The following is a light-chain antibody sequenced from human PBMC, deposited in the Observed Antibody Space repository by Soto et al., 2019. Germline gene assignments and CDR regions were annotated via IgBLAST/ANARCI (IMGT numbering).Light chain of an antibody. Sequence: IHMTHSPSSLSASLLDRVTITSRASQGISNYLAWYQQKPGKVPKLLIYAASTLQSGVPSRFSGSGSGTDFTLTISSLQPEDVATYYCQKYNSAPWTFGQGTKVDIK. J-gene: IGKJ1*01. CDR2: AAS. CDR1: QGISNY. V-gene: IGKV1-27*01. CDR3: QKYNSAPWT.